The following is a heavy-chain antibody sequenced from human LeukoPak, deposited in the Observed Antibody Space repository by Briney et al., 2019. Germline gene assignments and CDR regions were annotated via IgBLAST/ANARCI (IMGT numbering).Heavy chain of an antibody. CDR3: ARGDSLL. J-gene: IGHJ4*02. V-gene: IGHV4-34*01. Sequence: SETLSLTCAVYGGSFSGSHWIWIRRSPGKGLEWIGKINHNGTPDYNPSLKSRVTISIDTSKNQLSLKLSSVTAADTAVYYCARGDSLLWGRGTLVTVSS. CDR2: INHNGTP. D-gene: IGHD4-11*01. CDR1: GGSFSGSH.